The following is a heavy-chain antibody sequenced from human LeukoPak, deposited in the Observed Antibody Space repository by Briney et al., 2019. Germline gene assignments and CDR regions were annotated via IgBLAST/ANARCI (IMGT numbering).Heavy chain of an antibody. CDR3: AREHYYDSCGYYGY. J-gene: IGHJ4*02. V-gene: IGHV1-69*05. CDR1: GGTFSSYA. Sequence: GSSVTVSCKASGGTFSSYAISWVRQAPGQGLEWMGGIIPIFGTANYAQKFQGRVTITTDESTSTAYMELSSLRSEDTAVYYCAREHYYDSCGYYGYWGQGTLVTVSS. CDR2: IIPIFGTA. D-gene: IGHD3-22*01.